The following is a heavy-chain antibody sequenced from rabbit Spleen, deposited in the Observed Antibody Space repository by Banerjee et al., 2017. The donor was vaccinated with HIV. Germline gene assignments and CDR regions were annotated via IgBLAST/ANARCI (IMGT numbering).Heavy chain of an antibody. CDR2: IAGSSSDFT. CDR1: GFSFSSDYD. V-gene: IGHV1S40*01. J-gene: IGHJ6*01. CDR3: ARDTGSSFSSYGMDL. D-gene: IGHD8-1*01. Sequence: QSLEESGGGLVKPGASLTLTCKASGFSFSSDYDMCWVRLAPGKGLECISCIAGSSSDFTYSATWAKGRFTCSKTSSTTVTLQMTSLTVADTATYFCARDTGSSFSSYGMDLWGPGTLVTVS.